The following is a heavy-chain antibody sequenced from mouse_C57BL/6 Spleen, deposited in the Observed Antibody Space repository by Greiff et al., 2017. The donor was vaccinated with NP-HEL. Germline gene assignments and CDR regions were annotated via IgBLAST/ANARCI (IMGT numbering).Heavy chain of an antibody. CDR2: ISSGGDYI. V-gene: IGHV5-9-1*02. D-gene: IGHD2-13*01. CDR3: TRGDPPFAY. Sequence: EVQVVESGEGLVKPGGSLKLSCAASGFTFSSYAMSWVRQTPEKRLEWVAYISSGGDYIYYGDTVKGRFTITRDNARNTLYLQMSSLKSEDTAMYYCTRGDPPFAYWGQGTLVTVSA. J-gene: IGHJ3*01. CDR1: GFTFSSYA.